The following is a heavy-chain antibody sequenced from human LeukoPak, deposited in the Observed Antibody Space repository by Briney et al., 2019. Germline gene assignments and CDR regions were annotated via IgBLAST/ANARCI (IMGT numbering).Heavy chain of an antibody. CDR2: VSYDGSNK. D-gene: IGHD5-18*01. V-gene: IGHV3-30*03. J-gene: IGHJ4*02. CDR3: SGGYSFGYGAFDY. Sequence: GGSLRLSCAASGFTFSSYGMHWVRQAPGKGLEWVAVVSYDGSNKLYADSVKGRFTISRNNSKNTLYLQMNSLRAEDTAVYYCSGGYSFGYGAFDYCGQGTLVTVSS. CDR1: GFTFSSYG.